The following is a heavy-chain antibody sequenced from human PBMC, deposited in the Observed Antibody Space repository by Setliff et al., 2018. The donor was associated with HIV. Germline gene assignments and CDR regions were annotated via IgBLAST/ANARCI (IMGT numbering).Heavy chain of an antibody. CDR2: FIPIFGTA. V-gene: IGHV1-69*13. J-gene: IGHJ3*02. CDR1: GGTFSSYA. CDR3: AKDRDYGDRGDAFDI. Sequence: SVKVSCKASGGTFSSYAISWVRQAPGQGLEWMGGFIPIFGTANYAQKFQGRVTITADESSSTAYMELSSLRSEDTAVYYCAKDRDYGDRGDAFDIWGQGTMVTVSS. D-gene: IGHD4-17*01.